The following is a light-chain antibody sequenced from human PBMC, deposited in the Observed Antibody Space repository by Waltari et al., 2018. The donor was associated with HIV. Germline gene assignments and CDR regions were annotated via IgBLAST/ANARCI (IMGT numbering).Light chain of an antibody. J-gene: IGLJ3*02. Sequence: QSVLNQSPSASGTPGQRVIIACSGTRPNIGRNTVHLYQQFPGTAPKLLIDGYGQRPSGVPERFSGSKSATSSSLAISGLRSEDEADYYCATWDDSLNAWVFGGGTKLTVL. CDR1: RPNIGRNT. CDR3: ATWDDSLNAWV. CDR2: GYG. V-gene: IGLV1-44*01.